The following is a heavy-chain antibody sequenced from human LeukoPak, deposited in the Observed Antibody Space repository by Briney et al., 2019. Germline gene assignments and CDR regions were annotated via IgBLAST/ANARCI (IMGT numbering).Heavy chain of an antibody. V-gene: IGHV4-39*07. J-gene: IGHJ4*02. CDR3: ARDGWFGELLSGPYYFDY. D-gene: IGHD3-10*01. Sequence: PSETLSLTWTVSGGSISSSSYYWGWIRQPPGKGLEWIGSIYYSGSTYYNPSLKSRVTISVDTSKNQFSLKLSSVTAADTAVYYCARDGWFGELLSGPYYFDYWGQGTLVTVSS. CDR1: GGSISSSSYY. CDR2: IYYSGST.